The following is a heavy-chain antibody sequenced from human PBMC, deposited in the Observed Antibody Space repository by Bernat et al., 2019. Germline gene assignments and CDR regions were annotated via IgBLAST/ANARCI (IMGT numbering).Heavy chain of an antibody. CDR1: GGSISSSSYY. Sequence: QLQLQESGPGLVKPSETLSLTCTVSGGSISSSSYYWGWIRQPPGKGLEWIGSIYYSGSTYYNPSLKSRVTISVDTSKNQFSLKLSSVTAADTAVYYCARQVYCSGGSCLDYWGQGTLDTVSS. D-gene: IGHD2-15*01. J-gene: IGHJ4*02. CDR3: ARQVYCSGGSCLDY. V-gene: IGHV4-39*01. CDR2: IYYSGST.